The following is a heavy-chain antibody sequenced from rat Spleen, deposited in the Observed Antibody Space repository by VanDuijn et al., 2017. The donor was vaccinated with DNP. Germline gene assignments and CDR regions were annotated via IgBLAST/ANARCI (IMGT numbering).Heavy chain of an antibody. V-gene: IGHV5-7*01. CDR1: GFTFSDYN. Sequence: EVQLVESGGGLVQPGRSLKLSCAASGFTFSDYNMAWVRQAPKKGLEWVATIFYDGSNTKYGDSVKCRFTNSRDNAKSILYLQMDSLRSEDTATYYCATPPYGYNYWYFDFWGPGTMVTVSS. CDR2: IFYDGSNT. D-gene: IGHD1-9*01. CDR3: ATPPYGYNYWYFDF. J-gene: IGHJ1*01.